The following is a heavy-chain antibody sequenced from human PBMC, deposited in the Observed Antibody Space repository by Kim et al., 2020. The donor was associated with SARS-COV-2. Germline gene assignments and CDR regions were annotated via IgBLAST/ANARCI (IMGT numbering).Heavy chain of an antibody. D-gene: IGHD4-17*01. J-gene: IGHJ3*02. CDR1: GFTFSSYS. CDR2: ISSSSSYI. CDR3: ARDPRGSSRTGSYGDYGWGAFDI. Sequence: GGSLRLSCAASGFTFSSYSMNWVRQAPGKGLEWVSSISSSSSYIYYADSVKGRFTISRDNAKNSLYLQMNSLRAEDTAVYYCARDPRGSSRTGSYGDYGWGAFDIWGQGTMVTVSS. V-gene: IGHV3-21*01.